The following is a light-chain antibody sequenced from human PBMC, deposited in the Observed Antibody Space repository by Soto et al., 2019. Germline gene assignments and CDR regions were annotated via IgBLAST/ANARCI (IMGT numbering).Light chain of an antibody. CDR1: QSISNY. Sequence: DIQMTQSPSSLSASVGDTVTIPCRASQSISNYLNWYQQKPGKAPKLLVYATSSLQIGVPSRFSGSGSGTDFTLTISSLQPEDFETYYCQQSYTTPFTFGPGTKVDIK. CDR2: ATS. CDR3: QQSYTTPFT. J-gene: IGKJ3*01. V-gene: IGKV1-39*01.